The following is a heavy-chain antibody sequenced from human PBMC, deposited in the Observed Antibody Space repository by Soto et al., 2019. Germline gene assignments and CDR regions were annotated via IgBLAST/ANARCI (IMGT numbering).Heavy chain of an antibody. CDR2: IYPGDSDT. V-gene: IGHV5-51*01. CDR1: ENSFSSYW. Sequence: EVQLVQSGAEVKKPGESLKISCKGSENSFSSYWIAWVRQMPGKGLEWMGIIYPGDSDTRYNPSFEGRVTISADKAITTAYLQWSSLKASDTAMYYCARLGGHFDYWGQGTLVTVSS. CDR3: ARLGGHFDY. J-gene: IGHJ4*02.